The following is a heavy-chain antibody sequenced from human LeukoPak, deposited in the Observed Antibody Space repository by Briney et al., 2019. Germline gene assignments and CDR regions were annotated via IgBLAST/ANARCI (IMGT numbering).Heavy chain of an antibody. CDR3: ARLYSGSYYRWFDP. V-gene: IGHV1-69*13. CDR2: IIPIFGTA. D-gene: IGHD1-26*01. Sequence: ASVKVSCKASGGTFSSYAISWVRQAPGQGLEWMGGIIPIFGTANYAQRFQGRVTITADESTSTAYVELSSLRSEDTAVYYCARLYSGSYYRWFDPWGQGTLVTVSS. J-gene: IGHJ5*02. CDR1: GGTFSSYA.